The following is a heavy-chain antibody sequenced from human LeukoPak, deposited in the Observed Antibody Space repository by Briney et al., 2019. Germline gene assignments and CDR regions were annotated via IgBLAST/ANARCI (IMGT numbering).Heavy chain of an antibody. Sequence: SETLSLTCTVSGGSISSSSYYWGWIRQPPGKGLEWIGSIYYSGSTYYNPSLKSRVTISVDKSKNQFSLKPSSVTAADTAVYYCARDVLGSGSYYPSSDYWGQGTLVTVSS. CDR3: ARDVLGSGSYYPSSDY. D-gene: IGHD3-10*01. J-gene: IGHJ4*02. CDR1: GGSISSSSYY. CDR2: IYYSGST. V-gene: IGHV4-39*07.